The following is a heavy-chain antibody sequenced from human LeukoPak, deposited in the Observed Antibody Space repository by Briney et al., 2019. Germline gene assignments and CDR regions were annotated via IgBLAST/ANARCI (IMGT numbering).Heavy chain of an antibody. CDR3: ARLVVPAAIAGYFDY. D-gene: IGHD2-2*01. J-gene: IGHJ4*02. V-gene: IGHV4-59*01. CDR1: GGSISSYY. CDR2: IYYSGST. Sequence: SETLSLTCTVSGGSISSYYWSWIRQPSGKGLEWIGYIYYSGSTNYNPSLKSRVTISVDTSKNQFSLKLSSVTAADTAVYYCARLVVPAAIAGYFDYWGQGTLVTVSP.